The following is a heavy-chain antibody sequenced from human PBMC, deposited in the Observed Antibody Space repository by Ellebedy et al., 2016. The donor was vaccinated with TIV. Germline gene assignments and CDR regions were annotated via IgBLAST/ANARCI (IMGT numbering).Heavy chain of an antibody. Sequence: GGSLRLSXVTSGFTFSDYGMHWVRQAPGKGLEWLTVIWYDGRHKFYSDSVKGRFTISRDNSKKSLYLQMDSLRADDTAVYYCAREFYDSVTDFSPYYFDQWGQGALVTVSS. CDR3: AREFYDSVTDFSPYYFDQ. J-gene: IGHJ4*02. V-gene: IGHV3-33*01. CDR1: GFTFSDYG. D-gene: IGHD3-9*01. CDR2: IWYDGRHK.